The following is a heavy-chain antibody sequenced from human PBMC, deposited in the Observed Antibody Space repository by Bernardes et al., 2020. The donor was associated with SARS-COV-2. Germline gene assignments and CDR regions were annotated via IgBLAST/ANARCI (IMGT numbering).Heavy chain of an antibody. D-gene: IGHD5-12*01. V-gene: IGHV3-23*01. Sequence: GGSLRLSCAASGFTFSSYAMSWVRQAPGKGLEWVSAISGSGGSTYYADSVKGRFTISRDNSKNTLYLQMNSLRAEDTAVYYCAKDGYSGYDYPEEAWYYFDYWGQGTLVTVSS. J-gene: IGHJ4*02. CDR3: AKDGYSGYDYPEEAWYYFDY. CDR1: GFTFSSYA. CDR2: ISGSGGST.